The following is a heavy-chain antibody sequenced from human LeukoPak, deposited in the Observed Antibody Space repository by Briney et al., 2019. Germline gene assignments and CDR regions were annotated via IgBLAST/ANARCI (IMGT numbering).Heavy chain of an antibody. CDR2: IIPILGIA. CDR3: ARPSTVTTGAFDI. D-gene: IGHD4-17*01. Sequence: GASVKVSCKASGGTFSSYAISWVRQAPGQGLEWMGRIIPILGIANYAQKFQGRVTITADKSTSTAYMELSSLRSEDTAVYYCARPSTVTTGAFDIWGQGTMITVSS. V-gene: IGHV1-69*04. J-gene: IGHJ3*02. CDR1: GGTFSSYA.